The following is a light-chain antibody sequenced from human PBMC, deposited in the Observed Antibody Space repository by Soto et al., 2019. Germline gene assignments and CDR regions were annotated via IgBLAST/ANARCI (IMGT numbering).Light chain of an antibody. J-gene: IGKJ3*01. V-gene: IGKV1-9*01. CDR2: AAS. Sequence: DIQLTQSRSFLSASVGDRVTITCRASQGISSYLAWYQQKPGKAPKLLIYAASTLQSGVPSRFSGSGSGTELTLTISSLQPEDFATYYCQQLNSYPPTFGPGTKVDIK. CDR3: QQLNSYPPT. CDR1: QGISSY.